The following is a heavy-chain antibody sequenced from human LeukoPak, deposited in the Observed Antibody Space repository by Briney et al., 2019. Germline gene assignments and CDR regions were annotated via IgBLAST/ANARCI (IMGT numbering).Heavy chain of an antibody. D-gene: IGHD6-13*01. CDR2: IGGGGDVT. Sequence: GGSLRLSCTAAGFTFRKDIVTSVRQAPGKGLEWVSSIGGGGDVTFYADSVKGRFRISRDDSKNTLYLQMNSLRVEDAGVYYCVSWRGIEMFGTICYGPLDYWGQGAQVTVSS. J-gene: IGHJ4*02. CDR3: VSWRGIEMFGTICYGPLDY. CDR1: GFTFRKDI. V-gene: IGHV3-23*01.